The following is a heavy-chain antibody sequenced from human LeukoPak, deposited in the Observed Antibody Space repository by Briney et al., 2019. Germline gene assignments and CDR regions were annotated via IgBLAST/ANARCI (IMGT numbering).Heavy chain of an antibody. V-gene: IGHV3-30*18. CDR1: GFTFSSYG. CDR2: ISYDGSNK. D-gene: IGHD1-26*01. Sequence: GGSLRLSCAASGFTFSSYGKHWVRQAPGKGLEGGAGISYDGSNKYYADSVKGRFTISRDSSKNTLYLQMNSLRAEDMAVYYCAKDKVVEFHGSYLIDYWGQGTLVTVSS. CDR3: AKDKVVEFHGSYLIDY. J-gene: IGHJ4*02.